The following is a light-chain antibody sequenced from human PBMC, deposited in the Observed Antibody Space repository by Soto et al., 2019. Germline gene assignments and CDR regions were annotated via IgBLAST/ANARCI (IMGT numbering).Light chain of an antibody. Sequence: QSVLTQPASVSGSPGQSITISCTGTSSDVGGYDYVSWYQQHPGKAPKLMIYEVSNRPSGVSNRFSGSKSGNTASLTISGLQTEDEADYYCSSYLSSITYVFGTGTKVTVL. CDR1: SSDVGGYDY. V-gene: IGLV2-14*01. CDR3: SSYLSSITYV. J-gene: IGLJ1*01. CDR2: EVS.